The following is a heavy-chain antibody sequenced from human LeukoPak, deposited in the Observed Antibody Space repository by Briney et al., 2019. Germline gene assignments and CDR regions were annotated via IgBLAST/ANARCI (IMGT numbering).Heavy chain of an antibody. Sequence: GGSLRLSCAASGFTFSNYWMTWVRQAPGKGLEWVANINQHGSDKYYVDSVKGRFTISRDNAKRSVYLQMSRLRADDTARYYCAREDRQSIAPAGPFDYWGQGILVTVSS. D-gene: IGHD6-13*01. V-gene: IGHV3-7*01. CDR3: AREDRQSIAPAGPFDY. CDR2: INQHGSDK. CDR1: GFTFSNYW. J-gene: IGHJ4*02.